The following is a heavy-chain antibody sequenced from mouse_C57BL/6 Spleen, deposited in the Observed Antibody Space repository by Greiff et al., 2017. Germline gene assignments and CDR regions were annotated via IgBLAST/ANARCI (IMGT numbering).Heavy chain of an antibody. V-gene: IGHV1-26*01. CDR1: GYTFTDYY. CDR2: INPNNGGT. D-gene: IGHD2-5*01. Sequence: VQLQQSGPELVKPGASVKISCKASGYTFTDYYMNWVKQSHGKSLEWIGDINPNNGGTSYNQKFKGKATLTVDKSSSTAYMELRSLTSEDSAVYYCAINYSNASWFAYWGQGTLVTVSA. CDR3: AINYSNASWFAY. J-gene: IGHJ3*01.